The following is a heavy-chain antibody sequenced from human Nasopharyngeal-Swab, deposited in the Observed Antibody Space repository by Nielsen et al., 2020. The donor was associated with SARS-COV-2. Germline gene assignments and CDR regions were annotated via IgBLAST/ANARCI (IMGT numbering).Heavy chain of an antibody. V-gene: IGHV3-30*18. D-gene: IGHD3-10*01. J-gene: IGHJ6*02. CDR2: ISYDGSNK. Sequence: GESLKISCAASGFTFDDYAMHWVRQAPGKGLEWVAVISYDGSNKYYADSVKGRFTISRDNSKNTLYLQMNSLRAEDTAVYYCAKDHEESMVRGVITAYYGMDVWGQGTTVTVSS. CDR3: AKDHEESMVRGVITAYYGMDV. CDR1: GFTFDDYA.